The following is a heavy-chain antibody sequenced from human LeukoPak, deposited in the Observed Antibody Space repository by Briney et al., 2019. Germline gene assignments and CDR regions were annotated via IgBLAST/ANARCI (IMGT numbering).Heavy chain of an antibody. V-gene: IGHV3-23*01. Sequence: GGSLRLSCAASGFTFSSYAMSWVRQAPGKGLEWVSAISGSGGSTYYADSVKGRFTISRDNSRNTLYLQMNSLRAEDTAVYYCAKDTYDSSGYPQWFDPWGQGTLVTVSS. CDR2: ISGSGGST. J-gene: IGHJ5*02. D-gene: IGHD3-22*01. CDR1: GFTFSSYA. CDR3: AKDTYDSSGYPQWFDP.